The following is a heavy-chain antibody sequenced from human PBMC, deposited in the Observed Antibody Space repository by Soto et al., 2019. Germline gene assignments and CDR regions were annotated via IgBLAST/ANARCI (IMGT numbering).Heavy chain of an antibody. CDR2: IYYSGST. D-gene: IGHD6-19*01. Sequence: PSETLSLTCTVSGGSISSSSYYWGWIRQPPGKGLEWIGSIYYSGSTYYNPSLKSRVTISVDTSKNQFSLKLSSVTAADTAVYYCAIRSPGIAVAGNFDYWGQGTLVTVSS. J-gene: IGHJ4*02. CDR3: AIRSPGIAVAGNFDY. V-gene: IGHV4-39*01. CDR1: GGSISSSSYY.